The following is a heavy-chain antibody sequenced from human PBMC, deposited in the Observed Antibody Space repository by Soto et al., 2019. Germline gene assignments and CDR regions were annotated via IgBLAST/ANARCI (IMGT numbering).Heavy chain of an antibody. CDR3: AREWTIFGVVITDFDY. CDR1: GFTFSSYA. V-gene: IGHV3-30-3*01. CDR2: ISYDGSNK. Sequence: QVQLVESGGGVVQPGRSLRLSCAASGFTFSSYAMHWVRQAPGKGLEWVAVISYDGSNKYYADSVKGRFTISRDNSKNTLYLQMNSLRAEDTAVYYCAREWTIFGVVITDFDYWGQGTLVTVYS. D-gene: IGHD3-3*01. J-gene: IGHJ4*02.